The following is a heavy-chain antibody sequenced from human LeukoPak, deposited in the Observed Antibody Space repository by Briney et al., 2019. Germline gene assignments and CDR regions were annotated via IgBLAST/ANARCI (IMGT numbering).Heavy chain of an antibody. V-gene: IGHV3-74*01. CDR3: HPLAYVSN. D-gene: IGHD2-8*01. J-gene: IGHJ4*02. Sequence: PGGSLRLSCAVSGFTFGSRWMHWVRQAPGKGLVWVALIKDDGSTTSYADSVKGRFTASRDDAKNTVYLQMSSLTAEDTAVYYCHPLAYVSNWGQGTLVTVSS. CDR1: GFTFGSRW. CDR2: IKDDGSTT.